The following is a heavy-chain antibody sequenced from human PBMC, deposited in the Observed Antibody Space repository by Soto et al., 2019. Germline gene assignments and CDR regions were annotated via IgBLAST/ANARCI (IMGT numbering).Heavy chain of an antibody. D-gene: IGHD3-16*02. V-gene: IGHV4-30-2*01. J-gene: IGHJ4*02. CDR1: GGSISSGGYS. Sequence: PSETLSLTCAVSGGSISSGGYSWSWIRQPPGKGLEWIGYIYHSGSTYYNPSLKSRVTISVDRSKNQFSLKLSSVTAADTAVYYCARGGDVWASYRPNYFDYWGQGTLVTVSS. CDR3: ARGGDVWASYRPNYFDY. CDR2: IYHSGST.